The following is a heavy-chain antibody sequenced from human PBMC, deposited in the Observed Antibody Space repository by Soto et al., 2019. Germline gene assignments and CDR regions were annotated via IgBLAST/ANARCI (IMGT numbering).Heavy chain of an antibody. CDR3: AKRGGGCSGGWCYRGFDY. CDR2: ITKSGDGT. J-gene: IGHJ4*02. V-gene: IGHV3-23*01. CDR1: GFTYSNYA. Sequence: EVQLLESGGGLVQPGGSLRLSCAASGFTYSNYALTWVRQAPGKGLEWVSTITKSGDGTNYADSVKGRFTISRDNSKNTLYLQMNSLRAEDTAVYYCAKRGGGCSGGWCYRGFDYWGQGTLVTVSS. D-gene: IGHD2-15*01.